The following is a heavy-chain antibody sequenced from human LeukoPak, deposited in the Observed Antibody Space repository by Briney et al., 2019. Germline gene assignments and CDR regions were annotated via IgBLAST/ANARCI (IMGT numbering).Heavy chain of an antibody. V-gene: IGHV3-23*01. D-gene: IGHD3-16*01. CDR3: ARNQQLGGHSYYYYGMDV. Sequence: PGGSLRLSCGASGFTFSSHAMTWARQAPGKGLEWVSGISGGGVTTYYADSVKGRFTISRDNSKNTLYLQMNSLRADDTAIYYCARNQQLGGHSYYYYGMDVWGQGTTVTVSS. J-gene: IGHJ6*02. CDR2: ISGGGVTT. CDR1: GFTFSSHA.